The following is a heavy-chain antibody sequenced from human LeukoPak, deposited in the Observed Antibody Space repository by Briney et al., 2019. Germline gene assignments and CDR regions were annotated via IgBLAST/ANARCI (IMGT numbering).Heavy chain of an antibody. CDR3: AKGLWFGEFLAGGFDY. CDR1: GYTFTSYD. V-gene: IGHV1-8*01. D-gene: IGHD3-10*01. J-gene: IGHJ4*02. Sequence: ASVKVSCKASGYTFTSYDINWVRQATGQGLEWMGWMNPNSGNTGYAQKFQGRVTMTRNTSISTAYMELSSLRSEDTAVYYCAKGLWFGEFLAGGFDYWGQGTLVTVSS. CDR2: MNPNSGNT.